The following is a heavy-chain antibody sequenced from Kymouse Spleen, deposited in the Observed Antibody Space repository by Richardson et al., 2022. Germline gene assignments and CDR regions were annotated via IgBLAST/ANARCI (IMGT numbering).Heavy chain of an antibody. Sequence: EVQLVESGGGLVQPGGSLKLSCAASGFTFSGSAMHWVRQASGKGLEWVGRIRSKANSYATAYAASVKGRFTISRDDSKNTAYLQMNSLKTEDTAVYYCTSLGYCSSTSCYGDYYYGMDVWGQGTTVTVSS. V-gene: IGHV3-73*02. CDR3: TSLGYCSSTSCYGDYYYGMDV. CDR1: GFTFSGSA. J-gene: IGHJ6*02. CDR2: IRSKANSYAT. D-gene: IGHD2-2*02.